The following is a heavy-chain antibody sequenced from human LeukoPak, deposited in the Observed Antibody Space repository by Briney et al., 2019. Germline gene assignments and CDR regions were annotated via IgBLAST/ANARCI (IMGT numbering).Heavy chain of an antibody. J-gene: IGHJ5*02. Sequence: GSLRLSCAASGFTVSSNYMSWVRQAPGKGLEWVSVIYSGGSTYYADFVKGRFTISRDNSKNTLYLQMNSLRAEDTAVYYCARVHSSGWENNWFDPWGQGTLVTVSS. D-gene: IGHD6-19*01. V-gene: IGHV3-53*01. CDR2: IYSGGST. CDR1: GFTVSSNY. CDR3: ARVHSSGWENNWFDP.